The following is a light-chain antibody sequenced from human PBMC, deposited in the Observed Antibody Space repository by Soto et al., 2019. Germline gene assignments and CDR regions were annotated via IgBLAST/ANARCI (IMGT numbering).Light chain of an antibody. Sequence: QSALTQPASVSGSPGQSITISCTGSSSDVGNYNFVSWYQQHPGKAPKFMIYEVSKRPSGVSNRFSGSKSGNTASLTISGLQAEDEADYYCCSYAGSSSFAVFGGGTQLTVL. J-gene: IGLJ2*01. V-gene: IGLV2-23*02. CDR1: SSDVGNYNF. CDR3: CSYAGSSSFAV. CDR2: EVS.